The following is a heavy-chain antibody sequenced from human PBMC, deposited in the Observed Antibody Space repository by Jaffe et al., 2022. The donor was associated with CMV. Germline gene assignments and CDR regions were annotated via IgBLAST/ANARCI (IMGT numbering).Heavy chain of an antibody. V-gene: IGHV3-23*04. D-gene: IGHD1-26*01. CDR1: GFTFSSYA. CDR2: ISGSGGNT. J-gene: IGHJ4*02. Sequence: EVQLVESGGGLVQPGGSLRVSCAASGFTFSSYAMSWVRQAPGKGLEWVSAISGSGGNTHYVDSVKGRFTISRDNSKNTLYLQMISLRAEDTAVYYCAKEIASGGIGSGGSPYTIDYWGQGTLVTVSS. CDR3: AKEIASGGIGSGGSPYTIDY.